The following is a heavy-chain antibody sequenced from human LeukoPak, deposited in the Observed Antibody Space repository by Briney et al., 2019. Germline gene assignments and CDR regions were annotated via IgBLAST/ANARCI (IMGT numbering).Heavy chain of an antibody. V-gene: IGHV3-23*01. CDR3: AKAYSNYGYYMDV. CDR2: ISGSGGST. J-gene: IGHJ6*03. Sequence: GRSLRLSCAASGFTFSGYAMSWVRQAPGKGLEWVSAISGSGGSTYYADSVKGRFTISRDNSKNTLYLQMNSLRAEDTAVYYCAKAYSNYGYYMDVWGKGTTVTVSS. D-gene: IGHD4-11*01. CDR1: GFTFSGYA.